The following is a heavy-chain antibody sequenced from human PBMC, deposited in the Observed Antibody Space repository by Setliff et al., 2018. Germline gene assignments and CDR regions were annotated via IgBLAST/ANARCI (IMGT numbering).Heavy chain of an antibody. CDR1: GFTFDDYT. D-gene: IGHD5-12*01. V-gene: IGHV3-43*01. Sequence: GGSLRLSCEASGFTFDDYTMHWVRQAPGKGLEWVSVTSWDGGSTELADSVKGRFTVSRDNGRSSLYLQMTSLGIDDTALYYCARARGGYVLDYWGQGTLVTVSS. CDR2: TSWDGGST. CDR3: ARARGGYVLDY. J-gene: IGHJ4*02.